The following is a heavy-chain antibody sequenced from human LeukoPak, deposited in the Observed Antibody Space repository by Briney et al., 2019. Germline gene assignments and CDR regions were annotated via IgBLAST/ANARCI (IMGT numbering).Heavy chain of an antibody. V-gene: IGHV3-30*19. CDR1: GFTFSSYG. CDR2: ISYDGSNK. D-gene: IGHD6-13*01. Sequence: PGGSLRLSCAASGFTFSSYGMHWVRQAPGRGLEWVAVISYDGSNKYYADSVKGRFTISRDNSKNTLYLQMNSLRAEDTAVYYCARDLIAAAGTDYWGQGTLVTVSS. J-gene: IGHJ4*02. CDR3: ARDLIAAAGTDY.